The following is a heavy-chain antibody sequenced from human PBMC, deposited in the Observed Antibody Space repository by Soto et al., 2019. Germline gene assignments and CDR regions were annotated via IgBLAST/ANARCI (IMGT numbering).Heavy chain of an antibody. CDR3: ARGGGYVSSGYYSALDAFDI. CDR1: GGSISSGGYY. Sequence: QVQLQESGPGLVKPSQTLSLTCTVSGGSISSGGYYWSWIRQHPGKGLEWIGYIYYSGSTYYNPSLKSRVTISVATSKNQFSLKLSSVAAADTAVYYCARGGGYVSSGYYSALDAFDIWGQGTMVTVSS. CDR2: IYYSGST. D-gene: IGHD3-22*01. V-gene: IGHV4-31*03. J-gene: IGHJ3*02.